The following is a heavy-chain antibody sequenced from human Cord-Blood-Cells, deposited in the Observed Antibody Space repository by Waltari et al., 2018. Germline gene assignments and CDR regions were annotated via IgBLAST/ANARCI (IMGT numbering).Heavy chain of an antibody. Sequence: EVQLLESGGGLVQPGGSLRLSCAASGFTFSSYAMSGVRQATGKGVEGVSAISGSGGSTYEADSVKGRFTSSRDNSKNTLYLQMNSLRAEDTAVYYCANGLGAFDIWGQGTMVTDSS. D-gene: IGHD7-27*01. V-gene: IGHV3-23*01. CDR1: GFTFSSYA. J-gene: IGHJ3*02. CDR2: ISGSGGST. CDR3: ANGLGAFDI.